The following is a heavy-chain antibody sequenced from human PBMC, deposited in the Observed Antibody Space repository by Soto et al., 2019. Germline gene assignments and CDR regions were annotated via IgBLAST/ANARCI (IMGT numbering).Heavy chain of an antibody. CDR1: GYTFTSYG. CDR2: INPILSVS. CDR3: ATNYGSGYRAFDY. D-gene: IGHD3-10*01. J-gene: IGHJ4*02. V-gene: IGHV1-69*04. Sequence: SVKVSCKASGYTFTSYGISWVRQAPGQGLEWMGRINPILSVSNYAQKFQGRVTITADKSTSTAYMELSSLRSEDTAMYYCATNYGSGYRAFDYWGQGALVTVSS.